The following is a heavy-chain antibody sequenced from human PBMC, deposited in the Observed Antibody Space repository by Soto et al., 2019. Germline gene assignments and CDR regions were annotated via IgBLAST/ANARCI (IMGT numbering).Heavy chain of an antibody. D-gene: IGHD6-19*01. CDR3: ASSYSSGWSYGMDV. Sequence: SETLSLTCTVSGGSISSSSYYWGWIRQPPGKGLEWIGSIYYSGSTYYNPSLKSRVTISVDTSKNQFSLKLSSVTAADTAVYYCASSYSSGWSYGMDVWGQGTTVTV. CDR1: GGSISSSSYY. V-gene: IGHV4-39*01. J-gene: IGHJ6*02. CDR2: IYYSGST.